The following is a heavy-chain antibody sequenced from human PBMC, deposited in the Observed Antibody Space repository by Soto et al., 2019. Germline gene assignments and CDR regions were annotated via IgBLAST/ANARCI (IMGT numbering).Heavy chain of an antibody. D-gene: IGHD3-10*01. CDR3: AAPRDEYGSGVSWFTYGMDI. J-gene: IGHJ6*02. CDR1: GFTFSDFA. CDR2: LDGAGGST. V-gene: IGHV3-23*01. Sequence: VGSLRLSGLASGFTFSDFAMTWVRHVRGRGLEWVASLDGAGGSTYYAESVRGRFSISRDNSQNTLFLQMKRLTVDDTAIYYCAAPRDEYGSGVSWFTYGMDIWGQGTTVTVSS.